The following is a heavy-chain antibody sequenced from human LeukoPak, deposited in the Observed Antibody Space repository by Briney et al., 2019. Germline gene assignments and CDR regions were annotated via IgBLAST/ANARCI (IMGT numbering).Heavy chain of an antibody. CDR1: GFTFSSYW. V-gene: IGHV3-74*01. CDR3: ARPTKEGSSWYWWFDP. J-gene: IGHJ5*02. D-gene: IGHD6-13*01. CDR2: INNDGSST. Sequence: PGGSLRLSCAASGFTFSSYWMHWVRQAPGKGLVWVSRINNDGSSTSYADSVKGRFTTSRDNAKNTLYLQMSSLRAEDTAVYYCARPTKEGSSWYWWFDPWGQGTLVTVSS.